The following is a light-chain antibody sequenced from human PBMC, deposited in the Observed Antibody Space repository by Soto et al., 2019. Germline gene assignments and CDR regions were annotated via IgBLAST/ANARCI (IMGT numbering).Light chain of an antibody. J-gene: IGKJ1*01. CDR2: DAS. CDR1: QSVSSN. V-gene: IGKV3-15*01. CDR3: QQYHNWPIT. Sequence: VMTQSPATQSVSPGESATLSCRASQSVSSNLAWHQQKPGQAPRILMYDASTRATGISARFSGSGSGTEFTLTISSLQSEDFAVYYCQQYHNWPITFGQGTKVDIK.